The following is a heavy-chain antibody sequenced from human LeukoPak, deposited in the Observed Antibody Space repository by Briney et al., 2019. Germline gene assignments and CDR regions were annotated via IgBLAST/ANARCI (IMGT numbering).Heavy chain of an antibody. Sequence: PSETLSLTCAVYGGSFSGYYWSWIRQPPGKGLEWIGEINHSGSTNYNPSLKSRVTISVDTSKNQFSLKLSSVTAADTAVYYCARSHSGYDLYLDYWGQGTLVTVSS. CDR3: ARSHSGYDLYLDY. CDR1: GGSFSGYY. CDR2: INHSGST. V-gene: IGHV4-34*01. J-gene: IGHJ4*02. D-gene: IGHD5-12*01.